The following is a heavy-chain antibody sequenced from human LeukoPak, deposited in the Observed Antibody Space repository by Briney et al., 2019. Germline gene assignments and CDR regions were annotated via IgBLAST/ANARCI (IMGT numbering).Heavy chain of an antibody. V-gene: IGHV3-30*18. CDR2: ISYDGSNK. J-gene: IGHJ5*01. CDR1: GFTFSSYG. Sequence: PGRSLRLSCAASGFTFSSYGMHWVHQAPRKGLEWVAVISYDGSNKYYADSVKGRFTISRDDSKNTLYLQMNSLRAEDTAVYYCAKPTTVTHAGWFDSWGQGTLVTVSS. CDR3: AKPTTVTHAGWFDS. D-gene: IGHD4-17*01.